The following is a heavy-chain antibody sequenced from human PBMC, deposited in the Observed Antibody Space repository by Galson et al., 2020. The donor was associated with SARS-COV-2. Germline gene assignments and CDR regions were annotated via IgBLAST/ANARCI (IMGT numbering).Heavy chain of an antibody. CDR3: ARDRKAAAETNWFDP. D-gene: IGHD6-13*01. CDR1: GGTFSSYA. V-gene: IGHV1-69*13. CDR2: IIPIFGTA. J-gene: IGHJ5*02. Sequence: SVKVSCKASGGTFSSYAISWVRQAPGQGLEWMGGIIPIFGTANYAQKFQGRVTITADESTSTAYMELSSLRSEDTAVYYCARDRKAAAETNWFDPWGQGTLVTVSS.